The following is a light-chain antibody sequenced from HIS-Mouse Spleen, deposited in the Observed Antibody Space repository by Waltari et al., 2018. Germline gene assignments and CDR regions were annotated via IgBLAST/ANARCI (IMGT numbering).Light chain of an antibody. CDR2: EGS. CDR3: CSYAGSSTWV. Sequence: QSALTQPASVSGSPGQSITIPATGTSSDAGSYNLVSWYQQHPRKAPKLMIYEGSKRPSGVSNRFSGSKSGNTASLTISGLQAEDEADYYCCSYAGSSTWVFGGGTKLTVL. V-gene: IGLV2-23*01. CDR1: SSDAGSYNL. J-gene: IGLJ3*02.